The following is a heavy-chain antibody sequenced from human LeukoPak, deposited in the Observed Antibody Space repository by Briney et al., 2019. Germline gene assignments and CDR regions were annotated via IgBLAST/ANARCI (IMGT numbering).Heavy chain of an antibody. V-gene: IGHV7-4-1*02. CDR2: INTNTGTP. J-gene: IGHJ5*02. D-gene: IGHD2-8*01. CDR1: GYTFTSRT. Sequence: ASVKVSCKASGYTFTSRTINWVRQAPGQGLEWMGWINTNTGTPTSAQGFTGRFVFSLDTSVNTAYLQISSLKAEDTAVYYCARRPYCTNGVCYGELGFDPWGQGTLVTVSS. CDR3: ARRPYCTNGVCYGELGFDP.